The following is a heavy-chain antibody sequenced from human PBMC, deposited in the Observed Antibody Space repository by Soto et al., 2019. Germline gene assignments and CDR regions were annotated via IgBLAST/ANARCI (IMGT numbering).Heavy chain of an antibody. CDR2: IYHSGNS. J-gene: IGHJ3*02. V-gene: IGHV4-30-2*01. CDR1: GGSISSGGYS. CDR3: ARVPPQGHGSGYYWKDAFDI. Sequence: PSETLSLTCAVSGGSISSGGYSWSWIRQPPGKGLEWIGFIYHSGNSFYNPSLKTRVTISVDRSRNQFSLKLTSVTAADTAVYYCARVPPQGHGSGYYWKDAFDIWGQGTMVTVS. D-gene: IGHD3-22*01.